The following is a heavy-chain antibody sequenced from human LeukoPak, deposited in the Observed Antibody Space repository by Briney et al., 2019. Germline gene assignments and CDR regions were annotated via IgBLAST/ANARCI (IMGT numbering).Heavy chain of an antibody. CDR1: GGSFSGYY. J-gene: IGHJ2*01. CDR2: INHSGST. Sequence: SETLSLTCAVYGGSFSGYYWSWIRQPPGKGLEWIGEINHSGSTNYNPSLKSRVTISVDTSKNQFSLKLSSVTAADTAVYYCARRFRGGMGKYWYFDLWGRGTLVTVSS. CDR3: ARRFRGGMGKYWYFDL. V-gene: IGHV4-34*01. D-gene: IGHD3-16*01.